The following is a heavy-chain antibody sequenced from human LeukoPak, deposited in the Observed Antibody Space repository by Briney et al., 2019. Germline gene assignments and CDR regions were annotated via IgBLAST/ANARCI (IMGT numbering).Heavy chain of an antibody. D-gene: IGHD2-21*01. CDR1: GYTFTNYV. J-gene: IGHJ4*02. Sequence: ASVKVSCKASGYTFTNYVINWVRQAPGQGLEWVGWISAYNGNTNYTQKFQGSLTITMDTSTSTAYMELRSLRSDDTAVYFCAREHIFERSRVDYWGQGTLVTVSS. CDR2: ISAYNGNT. CDR3: AREHIFERSRVDY. V-gene: IGHV1-18*04.